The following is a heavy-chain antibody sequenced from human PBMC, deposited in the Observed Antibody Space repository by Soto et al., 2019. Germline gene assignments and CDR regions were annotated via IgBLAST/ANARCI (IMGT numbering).Heavy chain of an antibody. CDR1: GGSFTSNNW. D-gene: IGHD1-7*01. J-gene: IGHJ4*02. V-gene: IGHV4-4*02. Sequence: SETRSLTCAVSGGSFTSNNWWTWVRQPPGQGLEWIGEIYRTGSTNYNPSLKSRVTISLDKSENQFSLKVTSLTAADTAVYYCASRDPGTSVDYWGQGTLVTVSS. CDR2: IYRTGST. CDR3: ASRDPGTSVDY.